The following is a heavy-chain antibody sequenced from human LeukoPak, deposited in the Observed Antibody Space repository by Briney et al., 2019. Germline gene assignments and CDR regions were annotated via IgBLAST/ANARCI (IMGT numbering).Heavy chain of an antibody. J-gene: IGHJ3*02. CDR3: ARDLGYCSSTSCYSAFDI. CDR2: IIPIFGTA. D-gene: IGHD2-2*02. V-gene: IGHV1-69*01. Sequence: RASVKVSCKASGGTFSSYAISWVRQAPGQGLEWMGGIIPIFGTANYAQKFQGRVTITADESTSTAYMELSSLRSEDTAVYYCARDLGYCSSTSCYSAFDIWGQGTMVTVSS. CDR1: GGTFSSYA.